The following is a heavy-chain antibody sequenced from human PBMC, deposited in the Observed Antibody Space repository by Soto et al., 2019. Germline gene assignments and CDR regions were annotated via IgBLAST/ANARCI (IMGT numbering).Heavy chain of an antibody. V-gene: IGHV4-31*03. D-gene: IGHD2-15*01. Sequence: SETLSLTCTVSGGSISSGGYYWSWIRQHPGKGLEWIGYIYYSGSTYYNPSLKSRVTISVDTSKNQFSLKLSSVTAADTAVYYCARGRYCSGGSCYYYYGMDVWGQGTTVTVSS. J-gene: IGHJ6*02. CDR3: ARGRYCSGGSCYYYYGMDV. CDR1: GGSISSGGYY. CDR2: IYYSGST.